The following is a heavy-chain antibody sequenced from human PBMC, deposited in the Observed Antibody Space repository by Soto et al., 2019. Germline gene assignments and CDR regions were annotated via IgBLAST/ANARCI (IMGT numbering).Heavy chain of an antibody. CDR3: ARGDYGEYADY. J-gene: IGHJ4*02. CDR2: VYYSGTT. Sequence: SETLSLTCSVSGGSVSDKTYYWSWIRQPPGKRLEWIGYVYYSGTTNYNPSLKSRVTISVDPSKNQFSLRLSSVTTADTAVYYCARGDYGEYADYWGKGTLVTVSS. CDR1: GGSVSDKTYY. V-gene: IGHV4-61*01. D-gene: IGHD4-17*01.